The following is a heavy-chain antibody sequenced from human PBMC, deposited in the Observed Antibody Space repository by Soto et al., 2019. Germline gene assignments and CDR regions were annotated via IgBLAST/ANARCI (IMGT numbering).Heavy chain of an antibody. V-gene: IGHV3-66*01. Sequence: GGSLRLSCAASGFTVSSNYMSWVRQAPGKGLEWVSVIYSGGSTYYADSVKGRFTMSRDNSKNTLYLQMNSLRAEDTAVYYCARDVYSRFYGQQPDSYYMDVWGKGTTVTVSS. CDR3: ARDVYSRFYGQQPDSYYMDV. CDR2: IYSGGST. CDR1: GFTVSSNY. J-gene: IGHJ6*03. D-gene: IGHD6-13*01.